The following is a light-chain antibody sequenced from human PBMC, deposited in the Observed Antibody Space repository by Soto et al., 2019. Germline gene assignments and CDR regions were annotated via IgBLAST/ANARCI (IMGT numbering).Light chain of an antibody. V-gene: IGKV3-20*01. CDR2: GAS. CDR1: QSVSTSS. CDR3: QQYGSSPLT. J-gene: IGKJ4*01. Sequence: EIVLTQSPGTLSLSPGERATLSCRARQSVSTSSLAWDQQNPGQAHRLLSYGASSRATCIADRFSGGGSGTDFTLTISRREPEDFAVYSCQQYGSSPLTSGGGTKVEIK.